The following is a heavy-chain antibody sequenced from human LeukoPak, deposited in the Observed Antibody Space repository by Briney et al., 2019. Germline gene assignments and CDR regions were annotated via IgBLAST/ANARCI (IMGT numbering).Heavy chain of an antibody. V-gene: IGHV3-20*04. D-gene: IGHD3-22*01. Sequence: GGSLRLSCAASGFTFDDYGMSWVRQAPGKGLEWVSGINWNGGSTGYADSVKGRFTISRDNAKNSLYLQMNSLRAEDTALYYCAKDNSPHYYDSSGYYYGIDYWGQGTLVTVSS. CDR3: AKDNSPHYYDSSGYYYGIDY. CDR1: GFTFDDYG. CDR2: INWNGGST. J-gene: IGHJ4*02.